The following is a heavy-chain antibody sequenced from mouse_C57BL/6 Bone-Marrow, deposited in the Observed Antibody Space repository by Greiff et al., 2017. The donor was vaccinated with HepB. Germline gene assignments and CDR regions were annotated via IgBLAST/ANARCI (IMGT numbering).Heavy chain of an antibody. CDR3: ARKRDIDYGSSYWYFDV. J-gene: IGHJ1*03. CDR1: DSEVFPIAY. CDR2: ILPSIGRT. D-gene: IGHD1-1*01. V-gene: IGHV15-2*01. Sequence: QVQLQQSGSELRSPGSSVKLSCKDFDSEVFPIAYMSWVRQKPGHGFEWIGGILPSIGRTIYGEKFEDKATLDADTLSNTAYLELNSLTSEDSAIYYCARKRDIDYGSSYWYFDVWGTGTTVTVSS.